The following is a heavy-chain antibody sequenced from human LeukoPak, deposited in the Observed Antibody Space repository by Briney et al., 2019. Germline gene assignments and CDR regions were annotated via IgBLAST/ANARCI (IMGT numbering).Heavy chain of an antibody. Sequence: SETLSLTCAVYGGXFSGYYCSWIRQPPGKGLEWIGEINHSGSTNYNPSLKSRVTISVDTSKNQFSLKLSSVTAADTAVYYCARGRAGGVWGQGTTVTVSS. J-gene: IGHJ6*02. CDR2: INHSGST. CDR3: ARGRAGGV. V-gene: IGHV4-34*01. D-gene: IGHD3-16*01. CDR1: GGXFSGYY.